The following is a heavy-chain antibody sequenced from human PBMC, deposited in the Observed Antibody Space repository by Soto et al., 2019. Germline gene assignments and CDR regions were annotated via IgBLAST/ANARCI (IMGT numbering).Heavy chain of an antibody. CDR1: GFTFSSYS. D-gene: IGHD2-2*01. V-gene: IGHV3-21*01. J-gene: IGHJ3*02. CDR2: ISSSSSYI. CDR3: ARDGQYCSSTSCYGPDAFDI. Sequence: PGGSLRLSCAASGFTFSSYSMNWVRQAPGKGLEWVSSISSSSSYIYYADSVKGRFTISRDNAKNSLYLQMNSLRAEDTAVYYCARDGQYCSSTSCYGPDAFDIWGQGTMVTVSS.